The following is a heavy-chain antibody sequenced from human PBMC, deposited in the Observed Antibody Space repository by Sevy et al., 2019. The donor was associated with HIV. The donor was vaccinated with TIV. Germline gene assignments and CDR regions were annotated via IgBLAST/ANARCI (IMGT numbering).Heavy chain of an antibody. CDR1: GFTFSTYW. Sequence: GGSLRLSCAASGFTFSTYWMSWVRQAPGKGLEWVATMKQDGSEKDYVDSVKGRFTISRDNAKNSLYLQMNSLRGEDTAVYYCARDLPPSATTVAHFDNWGQRTLVTVSS. D-gene: IGHD4-4*01. CDR2: MKQDGSEK. V-gene: IGHV3-7*01. CDR3: ARDLPPSATTVAHFDN. J-gene: IGHJ4*02.